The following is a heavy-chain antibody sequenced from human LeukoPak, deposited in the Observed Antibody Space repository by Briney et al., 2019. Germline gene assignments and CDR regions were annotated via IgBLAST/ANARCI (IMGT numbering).Heavy chain of an antibody. V-gene: IGHV1-2*06. D-gene: IGHD3-10*01. CDR1: GYSFSDYS. Sequence: ASVKVSCKASGYSFSDYSIHWVRQAPGQGLEWMGRINPNGGGTSYAQNFQGRVSMTRDTSISTTYTELSGLTSDDTAVYYCARGGSGSGYLYYFDYWGQGALVSVSS. CDR2: INPNGGGT. CDR3: ARGGSGSGYLYYFDY. J-gene: IGHJ4*01.